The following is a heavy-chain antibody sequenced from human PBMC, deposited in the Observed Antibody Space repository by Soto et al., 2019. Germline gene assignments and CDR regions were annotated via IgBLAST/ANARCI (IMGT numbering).Heavy chain of an antibody. CDR1: GYTFTGYY. Sequence: AASVKVSCKASGYTFTGYYMHWVRQAPGQGLEWMGWINPNSGGTNYAQKFQGWVTMTRDTSISTAYMELSRLRSDDTAVYYCARADYSNYGDHYYYYGMDVWGQGTTVTVSS. CDR3: ARADYSNYGDHYYYYGMDV. D-gene: IGHD4-4*01. CDR2: INPNSGGT. J-gene: IGHJ6*02. V-gene: IGHV1-2*04.